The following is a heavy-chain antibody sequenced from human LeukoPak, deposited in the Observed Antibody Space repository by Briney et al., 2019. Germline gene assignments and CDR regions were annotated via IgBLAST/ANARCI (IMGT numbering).Heavy chain of an antibody. D-gene: IGHD4-23*01. CDR2: ISNTGYSK. V-gene: IGHV3-11*01. CDR1: GPTLSDYY. CDR3: AREEYGGNNFDY. J-gene: IGHJ4*02. Sequence: GGSLTLSCASPGPTLSDYYVNWIRRTPGKALEWVSQISNTGYSKYYADSVQGRFTISRDNVKDSVSLHMNSLRVADSGMYYCAREEYGGNNFDYWGQGILVTVSS.